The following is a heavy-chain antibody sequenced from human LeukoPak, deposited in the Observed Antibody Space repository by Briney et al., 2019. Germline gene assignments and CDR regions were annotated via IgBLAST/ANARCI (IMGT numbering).Heavy chain of an antibody. Sequence: PGGSLRLSCAASGFTFRTYAMNWVRQAPGKGLEWVAVISYDGSNKYYADSVKGRFTISRDNSKNTLYVQMNSLRAEDTAVYYCARDRAPYYYGSGSSYYFDYWGQGTLVSVSS. D-gene: IGHD3-10*01. V-gene: IGHV3-30*01. J-gene: IGHJ4*02. CDR1: GFTFRTYA. CDR3: ARDRAPYYYGSGSSYYFDY. CDR2: ISYDGSNK.